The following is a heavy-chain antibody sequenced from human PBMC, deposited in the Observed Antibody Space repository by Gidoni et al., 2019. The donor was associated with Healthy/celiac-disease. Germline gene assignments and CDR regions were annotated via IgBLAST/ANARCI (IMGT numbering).Heavy chain of an antibody. D-gene: IGHD2-2*01. Sequence: QVQLQESGPGLVKPSQTLSLTCTVSGGSISSGDYYWSWIRQPPGKGLEWIGYIYYSGSTYYNPSLKSRVTISVDTSKNQFSLKLSSVTAADTAVYYCAGMQLLWAHGDLGTFDYWGQGTLVTVSS. J-gene: IGHJ4*02. CDR1: GGSISSGDYY. CDR3: AGMQLLWAHGDLGTFDY. V-gene: IGHV4-30-4*01. CDR2: IYYSGST.